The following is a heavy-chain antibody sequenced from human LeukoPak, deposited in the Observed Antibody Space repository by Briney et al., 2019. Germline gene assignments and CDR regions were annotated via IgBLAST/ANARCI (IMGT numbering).Heavy chain of an antibody. Sequence: SVKVSCRGSGGTFSGYAISWVRQGPGQGREWMGRIIPVLGIANYAQKFQGRVTITAEKSTSTASMGLRSLRSEDTAVYSCARNMVPGDAHFDYWGQGTLVTVSS. J-gene: IGHJ4*02. CDR3: ARNMVPGDAHFDY. D-gene: IGHD2-21*02. CDR1: GGTFSGYA. V-gene: IGHV1-69*04. CDR2: IIPVLGIA.